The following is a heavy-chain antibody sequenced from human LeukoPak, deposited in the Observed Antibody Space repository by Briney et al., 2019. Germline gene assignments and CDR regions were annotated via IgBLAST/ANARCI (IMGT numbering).Heavy chain of an antibody. CDR2: ISYDGSNK. Sequence: PGGSLRLSCAAYGFTFSSYGMHWVRQAPGKGLEWVAVISYDGSNKYYADSVKGRFTISRDNSKNTLYLQMNSLRAEDTAVYYCANDGLYGDLRWARFDYWGQGTLVTVSS. J-gene: IGHJ4*02. D-gene: IGHD4-17*01. CDR3: ANDGLYGDLRWARFDY. V-gene: IGHV3-30*18. CDR1: GFTFSSYG.